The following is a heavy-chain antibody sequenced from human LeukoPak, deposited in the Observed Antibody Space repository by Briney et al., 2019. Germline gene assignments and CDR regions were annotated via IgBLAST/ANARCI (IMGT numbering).Heavy chain of an antibody. CDR1: GFTFHDYA. CDR3: ARGYSRAAFDI. Sequence: GGSLRLSCAASGFTFHDYAMHWVRQAPGKGLEWVSFISSTGGTIYYADSVKGRFTVSRDNAKKSLLLQMNSLRAEDTALYYCARGYSRAAFDIWGQGTMVTVSS. D-gene: IGHD2-15*01. V-gene: IGHV3-48*01. J-gene: IGHJ3*02. CDR2: ISSTGGTI.